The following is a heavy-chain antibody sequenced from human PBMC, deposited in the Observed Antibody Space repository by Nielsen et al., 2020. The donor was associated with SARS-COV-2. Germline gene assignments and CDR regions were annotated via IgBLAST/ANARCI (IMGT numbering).Heavy chain of an antibody. V-gene: IGHV4-34*01. D-gene: IGHD3-10*01. CDR2: INHSGST. CDR3: ARGRYYYGSGSYYNGYYYYYGMDV. J-gene: IGHJ6*02. Sequence: WIRQPPGRGLEWIGEINHSGSTNYNPSLKSRVTISVGTSKNQFSLKLSSVTAADTAVYYCARGRYYYGSGSYYNGYYYYYGMDVWGQGTMVTVSS.